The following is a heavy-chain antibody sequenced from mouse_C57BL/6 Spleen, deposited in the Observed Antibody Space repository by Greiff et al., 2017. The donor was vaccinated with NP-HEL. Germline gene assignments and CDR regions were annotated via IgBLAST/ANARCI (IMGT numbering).Heavy chain of an antibody. D-gene: IGHD4-1*01. V-gene: IGHV1-81*01. CDR3: AITGTLLDY. CDR1: GYTFTSYG. Sequence: QVQLQQSGAELARPGASVKLSCKASGYTFTSYGISWVKQRTGQGLEWIGEINPRSGNTYYNEKFKGKATLTADKSSSTAYMELRSLTSEDSAVYFCAITGTLLDYWGQGTTLTVSS. J-gene: IGHJ2*01. CDR2: INPRSGNT.